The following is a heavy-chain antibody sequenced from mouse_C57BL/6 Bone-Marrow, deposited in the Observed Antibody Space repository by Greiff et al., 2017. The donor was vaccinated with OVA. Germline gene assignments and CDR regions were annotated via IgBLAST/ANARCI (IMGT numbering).Heavy chain of an antibody. J-gene: IGHJ2*01. CDR2: INYDGSST. Sequence: EVKVVESEGGLVQPGSSMKLSCTASGFTFSDYYMAWVRQVPEKGLEWVANINYDGSSTYYLDSLKSRFIISRDNAKNILYLQMSSLKSEDTATYYCARDRDYGFDYWGQGTTLTVSS. CDR1: GFTFSDYY. CDR3: ARDRDYGFDY. D-gene: IGHD1-1*02. V-gene: IGHV5-16*01.